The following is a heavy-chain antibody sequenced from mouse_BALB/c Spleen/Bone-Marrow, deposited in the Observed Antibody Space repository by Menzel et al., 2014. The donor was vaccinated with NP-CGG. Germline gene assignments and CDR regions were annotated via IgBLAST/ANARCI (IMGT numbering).Heavy chain of an antibody. CDR1: DFNIKDAY. V-gene: IGHV14-3*02. CDR3: AVYYYGRSSFAY. CDR2: IDPANVNT. Sequence: VQLQQSGAELVKPGASVKLSCTASDFNIKDAYMHWVKQRPEQGLEWIGRIDPANVNTKYDTKFQGKATITADTSSNTAYLLLSSLTSEDTAVYYCAVYYYGRSSFAYWGQGTPVTVSA. J-gene: IGHJ3*01. D-gene: IGHD1-1*01.